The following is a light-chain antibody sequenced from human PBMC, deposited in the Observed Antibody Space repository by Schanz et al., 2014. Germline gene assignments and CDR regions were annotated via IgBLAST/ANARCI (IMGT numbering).Light chain of an antibody. J-gene: IGKJ3*01. CDR1: QTVSRW. V-gene: IGKV1-5*01. Sequence: DIQMTQSPSTQSASVGDRLTITCRTSQTVSRWLAWYQQKTGKALKLLIYDASTLESGVTSRFSGSGSGTYFTLTSSSLQPDDYATYYCQQYSSYSGFTFGPGTKVDFK. CDR2: DAS. CDR3: QQYSSYSGFT.